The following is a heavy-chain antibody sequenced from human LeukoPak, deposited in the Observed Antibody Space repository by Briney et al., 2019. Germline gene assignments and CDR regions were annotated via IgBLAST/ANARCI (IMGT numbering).Heavy chain of an antibody. D-gene: IGHD2-15*01. Sequence: ASVKVSCKASGYTFTSYGINWVRQVPGQGLEWMGWISAYNGNTNYAQKLQGRVTMTTDTSTSTAYMELRSLRSDDTAVYYCARGGQGYCSGGSCSDYYYYYGMDVWGQGTTVTVSS. V-gene: IGHV1-18*01. CDR2: ISAYNGNT. J-gene: IGHJ6*02. CDR1: GYTFTSYG. CDR3: ARGGQGYCSGGSCSDYYYYYGMDV.